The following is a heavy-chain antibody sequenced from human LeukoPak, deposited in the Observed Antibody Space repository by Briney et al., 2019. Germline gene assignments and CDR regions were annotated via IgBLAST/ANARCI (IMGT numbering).Heavy chain of an antibody. J-gene: IGHJ4*02. D-gene: IGHD1-26*01. V-gene: IGHV3-21*01. CDR3: ARDDRVGALL. CDR1: GFTFSDYS. Sequence: PGGSLRLSCAASGFTFSDYSMNWVRQAPGKGLEWVSSISSRSTSIYYADSVKGRFTISRDSAKKLVYLQMNSLRAKDTAVYYCARDDRVGALLWGQGTLVTVSS. CDR2: ISSRSTSI.